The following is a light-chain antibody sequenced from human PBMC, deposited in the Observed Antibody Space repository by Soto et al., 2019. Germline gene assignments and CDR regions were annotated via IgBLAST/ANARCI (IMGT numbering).Light chain of an antibody. CDR3: CSYTISNTRQIV. J-gene: IGLJ1*01. V-gene: IGLV2-14*01. CDR2: DVS. Sequence: QSVLTQPASVSGSPGQSITISCTGTSSDVGGYNYVSWYQQHPGKAPKFMIYDVSNRPSGVSNRFSGSKSGNTASLTISGLQAEDVSDYYSCSYTISNTRQIVFGTGTKVTV. CDR1: SSDVGGYNY.